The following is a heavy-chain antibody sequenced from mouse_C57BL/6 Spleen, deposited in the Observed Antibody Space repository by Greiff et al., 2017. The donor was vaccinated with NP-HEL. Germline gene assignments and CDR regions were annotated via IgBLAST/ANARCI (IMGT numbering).Heavy chain of an antibody. CDR1: GYAFSSYW. V-gene: IGHV1-80*01. Sequence: VQLQESGAELVKPGASVKISCKASGYAFSSYWMNWVKQRPGKGLEWIGQIYPGDGDTNYNGKFKGKATLTADKSSSTAYMQLSSLTSEDSAFYFCARDYGSSYRYFDVWGTGTTVTVSS. J-gene: IGHJ1*03. CDR2: IYPGDGDT. D-gene: IGHD1-1*01. CDR3: ARDYGSSYRYFDV.